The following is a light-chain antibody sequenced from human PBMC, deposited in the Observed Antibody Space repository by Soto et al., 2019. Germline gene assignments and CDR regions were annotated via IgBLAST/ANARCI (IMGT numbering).Light chain of an antibody. CDR2: GAS. CDR3: QQYNNWPPLT. J-gene: IGKJ4*01. Sequence: EIVMTQSPATLSVSPGERATLSCRASQSIGTNLAWYQQKPGQAPRLLIYGASTRATGVPARFSGSGSGTEFTLPISSLQSEDFAVYYCQQYNNWPPLTFGGGTKVDIK. V-gene: IGKV3-15*01. CDR1: QSIGTN.